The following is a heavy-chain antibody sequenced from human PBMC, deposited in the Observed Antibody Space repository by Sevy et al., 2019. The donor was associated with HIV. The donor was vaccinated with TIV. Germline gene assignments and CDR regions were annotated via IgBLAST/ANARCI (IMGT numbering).Heavy chain of an antibody. CDR3: ARSRRVVRGVTQWGDYYYGMDV. V-gene: IGHV4-34*01. CDR2: INHSGST. CDR1: GGSFSGYY. J-gene: IGHJ6*02. D-gene: IGHD3-10*01. Sequence: SETLSLTCAVYGGSFSGYYWSWIRQPPGKGLEWIGEINHSGSTNYNPSLKSRVTISVDTSKNQFSLKLSSVIAADTAVYYCARSRRVVRGVTQWGDYYYGMDVWGQGTTVTVSS.